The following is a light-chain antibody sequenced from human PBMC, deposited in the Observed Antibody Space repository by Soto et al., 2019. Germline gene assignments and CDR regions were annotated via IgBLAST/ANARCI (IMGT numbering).Light chain of an antibody. CDR1: RTISSW. Sequence: IHMTQSPSTLSASLGDIVTIAGRASRTISSWLAWYQQKPGKAPNLLIYDASTLERGVPSRFSGTGSGTEFTLTIDRLQPDDFATYYCQQYHTSSITFGQGTRLEIK. CDR2: DAS. V-gene: IGKV1-5*01. CDR3: QQYHTSSIT. J-gene: IGKJ5*01.